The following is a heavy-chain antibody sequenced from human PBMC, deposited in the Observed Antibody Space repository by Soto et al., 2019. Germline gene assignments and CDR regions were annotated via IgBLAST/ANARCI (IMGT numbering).Heavy chain of an antibody. CDR1: GYTFTGYY. Sequence: ASVKVSCKASGYTFTGYYMHWVRQAPGQGLEWMGWINPNSGGTNYAQKFQGRVTMTGDTSISTAYMELSRLRSDDTAVYYCARDRHSSSWYRDSPNWFDPWGQGTLVTVSS. CDR3: ARDRHSSSWYRDSPNWFDP. D-gene: IGHD6-13*01. J-gene: IGHJ5*02. CDR2: INPNSGGT. V-gene: IGHV1-2*02.